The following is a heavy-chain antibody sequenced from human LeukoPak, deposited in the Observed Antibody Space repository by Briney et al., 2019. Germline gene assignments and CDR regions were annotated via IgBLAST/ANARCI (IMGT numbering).Heavy chain of an antibody. J-gene: IGHJ4*02. Sequence: SETLSLTCAVYGGSLSGYYWSWIRQPPGKGLEWIGEINHSGSTNYNPSLKSRVTISVDTSKNQFSLKLSSVTAADTAVYYCAGKPRLYYYDSSGQLDYWGQGTLVTVSS. D-gene: IGHD3-22*01. CDR1: GGSLSGYY. CDR2: INHSGST. V-gene: IGHV4-34*01. CDR3: AGKPRLYYYDSSGQLDY.